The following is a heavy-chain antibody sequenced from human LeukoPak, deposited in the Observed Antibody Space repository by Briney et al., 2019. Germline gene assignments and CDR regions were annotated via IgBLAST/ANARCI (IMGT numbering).Heavy chain of an antibody. D-gene: IGHD2-15*01. CDR3: ATGPPYCSGGSCYPFYYGMDV. V-gene: IGHV1-24*01. Sequence: ASVKVSCKVSGYTLTELSMHWVRQAPGKGLEWMGGFDPEDGETIYAQKFQGRVTMTEDTSTDTAYMELSSLRSEDTAVYYCATGPPYCSGGSCYPFYYGMDVWGQGATVTVSS. J-gene: IGHJ6*02. CDR2: FDPEDGET. CDR1: GYTLTELS.